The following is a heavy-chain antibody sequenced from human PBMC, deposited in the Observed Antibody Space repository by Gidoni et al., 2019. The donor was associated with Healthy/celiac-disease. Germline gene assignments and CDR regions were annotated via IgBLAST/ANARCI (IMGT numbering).Heavy chain of an antibody. CDR2: IWYDGSNK. J-gene: IGHJ4*02. D-gene: IGHD3-22*01. CDR1: GFTFSRYG. Sequence: QVQLVESGGGVVQPGRSLRLSCAASGFTFSRYGMHWVRQAPGKGLEWVAVIWYDGSNKYYADSVKGRFTISRDNSKNTLYLQMNSLRAEDTAVYYCARAANIYDSSGYPDYWGQGTLVTVSS. V-gene: IGHV3-33*01. CDR3: ARAANIYDSSGYPDY.